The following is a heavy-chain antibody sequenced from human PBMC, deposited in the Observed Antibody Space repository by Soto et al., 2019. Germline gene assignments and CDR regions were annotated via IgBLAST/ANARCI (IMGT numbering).Heavy chain of an antibody. D-gene: IGHD3-22*01. V-gene: IGHV1-46*01. CDR2: INPSGGST. CDR1: GYTFTSYY. CDR3: ASDYDSSGYYYVGTNNYYYYGMDV. J-gene: IGHJ6*02. Sequence: ASVKVSCKASGYTFTSYYMHWVRQAPGQGIEWMGIINPSGGSTSYAQKFQGRVTMTRDTSTSTVYMELSSLRSEDTAVYYCASDYDSSGYYYVGTNNYYYYGMDVWGQGTTVTVSS.